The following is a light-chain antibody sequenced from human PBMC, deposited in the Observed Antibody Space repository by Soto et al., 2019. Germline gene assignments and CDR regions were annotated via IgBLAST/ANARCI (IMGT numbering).Light chain of an antibody. Sequence: EIVLTQSPGTLSLSPGERATLSCRASQTVSSNYLAWYQQKPGQAPRLLIYGASSRATGIPDRFSGSGSGTDFTLTISRLEPEGFAVYYCQQYDSSTGTFGQGTKVEIK. J-gene: IGKJ1*01. CDR1: QTVSSNY. CDR2: GAS. CDR3: QQYDSSTGT. V-gene: IGKV3-20*01.